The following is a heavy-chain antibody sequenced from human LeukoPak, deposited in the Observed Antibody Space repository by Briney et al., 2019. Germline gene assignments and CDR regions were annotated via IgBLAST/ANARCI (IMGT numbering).Heavy chain of an antibody. Sequence: GGSLRLSCATSGFNFSSYAMSWVRQAPGKGLEWVSGISGSAGRTYYADSVKGRFTISRDNSKNTLYLQMNGLRVEDTALYYCANEVRPNDYWGQGTLVTVSS. J-gene: IGHJ4*02. V-gene: IGHV3-23*01. D-gene: IGHD1-1*01. CDR3: ANEVRPNDY. CDR1: GFNFSSYA. CDR2: ISGSAGRT.